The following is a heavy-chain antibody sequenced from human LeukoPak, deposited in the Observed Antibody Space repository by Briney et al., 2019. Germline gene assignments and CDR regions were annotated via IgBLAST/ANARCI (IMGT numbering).Heavy chain of an antibody. V-gene: IGHV3-23*01. CDR1: GFTFSTYA. Sequence: GGSLRLSCAASGFTFSTYAMSWVRQAPGKGLEWVSSLSGSGGSTYYADSVKGRCTISRDNSKNTLYLQMNSLRHEDTAVYYCAKVLGIAVAGKVDYWGQGTLVTVSS. CDR2: LSGSGGST. D-gene: IGHD6-19*01. CDR3: AKVLGIAVAGKVDY. J-gene: IGHJ4*02.